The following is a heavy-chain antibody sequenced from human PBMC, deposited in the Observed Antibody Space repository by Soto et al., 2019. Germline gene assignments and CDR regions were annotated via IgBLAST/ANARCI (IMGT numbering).Heavy chain of an antibody. J-gene: IGHJ5*02. CDR3: ARRSEDFWSGYYPGWFDP. Sequence: SETLSLTCTVSGGSISSSSYYWGWIRQPPGKGLEWIGSIYYSGSTYCNPSLKSRVTISVDTSKNQFSLKLSSVTAADTAVYYCARRSEDFWSGYYPGWFDPCGQGTLVTV. CDR2: IYYSGST. D-gene: IGHD3-3*01. CDR1: GGSISSSSYY. V-gene: IGHV4-39*01.